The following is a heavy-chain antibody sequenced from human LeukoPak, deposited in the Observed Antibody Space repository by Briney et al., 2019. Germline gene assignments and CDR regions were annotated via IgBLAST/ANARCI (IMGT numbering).Heavy chain of an antibody. Sequence: SETLSLTCTVSGGSISSYYWSWIRQPPGKGLEWIGRIYTSGSTNYNPSLKSRVTMSVDTSKNQFSLKLSSVTAADTAVYYCARELITMIVDDRYFDLWGRGTLVTVSS. CDR2: IYTSGST. D-gene: IGHD3-22*01. V-gene: IGHV4-4*07. J-gene: IGHJ2*01. CDR3: ARELITMIVDDRYFDL. CDR1: GGSISSYY.